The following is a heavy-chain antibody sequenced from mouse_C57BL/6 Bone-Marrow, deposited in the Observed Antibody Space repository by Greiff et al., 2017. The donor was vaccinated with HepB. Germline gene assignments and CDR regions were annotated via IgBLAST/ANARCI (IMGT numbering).Heavy chain of an antibody. CDR2: IDPSDSET. CDR3: AWGGFYDSAWFAY. D-gene: IGHD2-3*01. V-gene: IGHV1-52*01. Sequence: VQLQQPGAELVRPGSSVKLSCKASGYTFTSYWMHWVKQRPIQGLEWIGNIDPSDSETNYNQKFKDKATLTVDKSASTAYMQLSSLTSEDSAVYYCAWGGFYDSAWFAYWGQGTLVTVSA. CDR1: GYTFTSYW. J-gene: IGHJ3*01.